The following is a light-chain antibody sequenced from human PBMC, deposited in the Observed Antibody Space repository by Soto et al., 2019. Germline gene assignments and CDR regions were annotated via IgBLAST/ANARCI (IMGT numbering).Light chain of an antibody. CDR1: RSLLKANGYTY. CDR3: MQTLESRT. Sequence: DIVMTQSSLSLTVTPGEPASISCRSSRSLLKANGYTYFHWFLQKPGQSPQLLIYLGYNRAPGVPDRFSGTGSGTDFTLKISRVEAEDVGVYYCMQTLESRTFGQGTKVGIK. CDR2: LGY. V-gene: IGKV2-28*01. J-gene: IGKJ1*01.